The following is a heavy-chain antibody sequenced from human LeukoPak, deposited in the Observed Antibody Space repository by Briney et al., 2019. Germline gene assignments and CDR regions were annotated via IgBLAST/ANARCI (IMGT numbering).Heavy chain of an antibody. CDR2: IYYSGST. J-gene: IGHJ5*02. CDR1: GGSISSYY. CDR3: ARVLQSSGYYPTPGLDP. V-gene: IGHV4-59*01. Sequence: SETLSLTCTVSGGSISSYYWSWIRQPPGKGLEWIGYIYYSGSTNYNPSLKSRVTISVDTSKNQFSLKLSSVTAADTAVYYCARVLQSSGYYPTPGLDPWGQGTLVTVSS. D-gene: IGHD3-22*01.